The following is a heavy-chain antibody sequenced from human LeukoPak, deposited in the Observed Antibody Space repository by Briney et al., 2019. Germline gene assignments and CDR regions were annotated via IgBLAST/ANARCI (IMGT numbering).Heavy chain of an antibody. V-gene: IGHV4-39*01. CDR1: GGSISSSSYY. Sequence: PSETLSLTCTVSGGSISSSSYYWGRIRQPPGKGLEWIGSIYYSGSTYYNPSLKSRVTISVDTSKNQFSLKLSSVTAADTAVYYCARHDVVVVVAAVGGWFDPWGQGTLVTVSS. CDR3: ARHDVVVVVAAVGGWFDP. D-gene: IGHD2-15*01. CDR2: IYYSGST. J-gene: IGHJ5*02.